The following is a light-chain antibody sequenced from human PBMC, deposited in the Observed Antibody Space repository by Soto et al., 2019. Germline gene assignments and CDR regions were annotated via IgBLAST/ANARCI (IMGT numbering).Light chain of an antibody. J-gene: IGLJ3*02. CDR2: STN. CDR3: ATWDGSLNGWV. V-gene: IGLV1-44*01. Sequence: QAVLTRPPSASGTPGQRVTISCSGTSSNIGRDTVNWYQQLPGTAPKLLIYSTNQRPSGVPDRFSGSKSGTSASLAISGLQSEDEADYYCATWDGSLNGWVFGGGTKLTVL. CDR1: SSNIGRDT.